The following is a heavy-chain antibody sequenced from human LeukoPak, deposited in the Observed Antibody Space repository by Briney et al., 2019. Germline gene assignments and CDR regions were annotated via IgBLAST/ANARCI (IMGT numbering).Heavy chain of an antibody. CDR2: LIDSGDTT. V-gene: IGHV3-23*01. Sequence: GGSLRLSCAASGFTFSGSGMSWVRQAPGKGLEWVSALIDSGDTTYYADSVKGRFTISRDNSKNTLFLQMNSLTAEDTAIYYCVKEGGSFLTWFDSWGQGSLVTVSS. CDR3: VKEGGSFLTWFDS. CDR1: GFTFSGSG. D-gene: IGHD2-15*01. J-gene: IGHJ5*01.